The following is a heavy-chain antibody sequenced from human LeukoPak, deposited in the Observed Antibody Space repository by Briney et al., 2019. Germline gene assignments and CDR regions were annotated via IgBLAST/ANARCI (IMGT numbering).Heavy chain of an antibody. V-gene: IGHV3-30*04. J-gene: IGHJ5*02. Sequence: GGSLRLSCAASGFTFSGSALHWVRQAPGKGLEWLAFIRYDGSNKNYADSVKGRFTISRDNTKNSLYLQMNSLRAEDTAVYYCARDLSIAARPTFDPWGQGTLVTVSS. CDR2: IRYDGSNK. D-gene: IGHD6-6*01. CDR3: ARDLSIAARPTFDP. CDR1: GFTFSGSA.